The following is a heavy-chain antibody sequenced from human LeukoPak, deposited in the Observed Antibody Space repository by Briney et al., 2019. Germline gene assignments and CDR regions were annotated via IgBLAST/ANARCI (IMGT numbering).Heavy chain of an antibody. Sequence: SETLSLTCAVYGGSFSGYYWSWIRQPPGKGLEWIGEINHSGSTNYNPSLKSRVTISVDTSKNQFSLKLSSVTAADTAVYYCARVSYGDPVGDYWGQGTLVTVSS. J-gene: IGHJ4*02. V-gene: IGHV4-34*01. CDR2: INHSGST. CDR1: GGSFSGYY. CDR3: ARVSYGDPVGDY. D-gene: IGHD4-17*01.